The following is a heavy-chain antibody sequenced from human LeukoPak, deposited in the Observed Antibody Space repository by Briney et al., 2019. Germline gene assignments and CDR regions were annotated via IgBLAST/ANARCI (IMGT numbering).Heavy chain of an antibody. CDR1: GGSFSGYY. J-gene: IGHJ6*02. Sequence: PSETLSLTCAVYGGSFSGYYWSWIRQPPGKGLEWIGEINHSGSTNYNPPLKSRVTISVDTSKNQFSLKLSSVTAADTAVYYCAREEDSSGYYYVGNYYYGMDVWGQGTTVTVSS. V-gene: IGHV4-34*01. CDR3: AREEDSSGYYYVGNYYYGMDV. D-gene: IGHD3-22*01. CDR2: INHSGST.